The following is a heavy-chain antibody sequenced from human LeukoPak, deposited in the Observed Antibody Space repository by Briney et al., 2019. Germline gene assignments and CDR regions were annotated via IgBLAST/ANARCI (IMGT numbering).Heavy chain of an antibody. Sequence: PSETLSLTCAVYGGSFSGYYWSWIRQLPGKGLEWIGEINHSGSTNYNPSLKSRVTISVDTSKNQFSLKLSSVTAADTAVYYCARDARGWRQFDYWGQGTLVTVSS. D-gene: IGHD6-19*01. CDR3: ARDARGWRQFDY. J-gene: IGHJ4*02. V-gene: IGHV4-34*01. CDR1: GGSFSGYY. CDR2: INHSGST.